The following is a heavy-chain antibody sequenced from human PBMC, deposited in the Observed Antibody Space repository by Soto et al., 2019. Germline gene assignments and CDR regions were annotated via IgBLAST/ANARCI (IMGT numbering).Heavy chain of an antibody. V-gene: IGHV3-13*04. Sequence: EVQLVESGGGLVQPGGSLRLSCAASGFTFSSADMHWVRQVRGKGLEWVSSSDIAGGTLYAASVKARFTIARENAKDSLYLQMKSLGAEDTAVYYCARVRFRPHVQSFDVWGQWTKVTVSS. J-gene: IGHJ6*01. D-gene: IGHD4-4*01. CDR1: GFTFSSAD. CDR3: ARVRFRPHVQSFDV. CDR2: SDIAGGT.